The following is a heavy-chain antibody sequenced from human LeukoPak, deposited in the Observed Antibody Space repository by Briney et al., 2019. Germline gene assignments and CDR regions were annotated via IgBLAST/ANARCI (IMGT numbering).Heavy chain of an antibody. V-gene: IGHV3-23*01. Sequence: GGSLRLSCAASGFTFSNSAMNWVRQAPGKGLEWLSVISGSGGSTYYADSVKGRSTISRDNSKNTLYLQMNSLRAEDTAVYYCAKKARGSGSYSPFDPWGQGTLVTVSS. CDR1: GFTFSNSA. CDR2: ISGSGGST. J-gene: IGHJ5*02. D-gene: IGHD3-10*01. CDR3: AKKARGSGSYSPFDP.